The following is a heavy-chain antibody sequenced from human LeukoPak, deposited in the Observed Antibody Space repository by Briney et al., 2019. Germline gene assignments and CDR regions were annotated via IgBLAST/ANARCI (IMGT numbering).Heavy chain of an antibody. V-gene: IGHV1-2*02. Sequence: ASVKVSCKASGYTFTRYYMHWVRQAPGQGLEGMGWINPNSGATNYAQKFQGRLTMTRDTSISTAYMELSRLRSDDTAVYYCARGFNDFWSGYYRYWGQGTLVTVSS. D-gene: IGHD3-3*01. J-gene: IGHJ4*02. CDR2: INPNSGAT. CDR3: ARGFNDFWSGYYRY. CDR1: GYTFTRYY.